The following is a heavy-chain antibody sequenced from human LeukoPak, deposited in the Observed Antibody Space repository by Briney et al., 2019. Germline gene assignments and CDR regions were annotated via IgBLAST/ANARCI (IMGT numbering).Heavy chain of an antibody. CDR1: GYTFTSYY. CDR3: ARGRIAVAGADY. CDR2: INPSGGST. J-gene: IGHJ4*02. Sequence: AGPVKVSCKASGYTFTSYYMHWERQAPGQGLEWMGIINPSGGSTSYAQKLQGRVTMTTDTSTSTAYMELRSLRCDDTAVYYCARGRIAVAGADYWGQGTLVTVSS. D-gene: IGHD6-19*01. V-gene: IGHV1-46*01.